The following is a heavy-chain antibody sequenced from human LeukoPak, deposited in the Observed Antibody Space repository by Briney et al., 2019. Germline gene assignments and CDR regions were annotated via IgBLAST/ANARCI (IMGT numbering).Heavy chain of an antibody. CDR3: TTALEGFRDDGGSYPGHFDY. CDR1: GFTFSNAW. V-gene: IGHV3-15*01. J-gene: IGHJ4*02. CDR2: IKSKTDGGTT. D-gene: IGHD1-26*01. Sequence: GGSLRLSCAASGFTFSNAWMSWVRQAPGKGLEWVGRIKSKTDGGTTDYAAPVKGRFTISRDDSKNTLYLQMNSLKTEDTAVYYCTTALEGFRDDGGSYPGHFDYWGQGTLVTVSS.